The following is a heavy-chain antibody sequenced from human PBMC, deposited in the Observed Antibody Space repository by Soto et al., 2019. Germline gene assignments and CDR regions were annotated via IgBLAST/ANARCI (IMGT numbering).Heavy chain of an antibody. CDR2: ISSNGAGT. CDR3: ATMERFDY. CDR1: GFTFTSYV. J-gene: IGHJ4*02. D-gene: IGHD1-26*01. V-gene: IGHV3-23*01. Sequence: PGGSLRLSCAASGFTFTSYVMNWVRQAPGKGLEWVSTISSNGAGTFYADSVKGRFTISRDNSKNTLYLQMDSLRVDDTAIYYCATMERFDYWGQGTLVTVSS.